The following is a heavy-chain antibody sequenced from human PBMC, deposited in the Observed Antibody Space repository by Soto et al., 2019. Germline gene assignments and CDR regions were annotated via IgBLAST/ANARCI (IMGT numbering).Heavy chain of an antibody. CDR2: ISGTGGTT. CDR3: VRSIATRREVDY. CDR1: GFTFYNYA. V-gene: IGHV3-23*01. D-gene: IGHD6-6*01. J-gene: IGHJ4*02. Sequence: EVQLLESGGGLVQPGGSLRLSCAASGFTFYNYAMSWVRQAPGKGLEWVSGISGTGGTTYYADSVKGRFTIFRDNSKNTLYLQMTSLRAEHTALYYCVRSIATRREVDYWGQGTLVTVSS.